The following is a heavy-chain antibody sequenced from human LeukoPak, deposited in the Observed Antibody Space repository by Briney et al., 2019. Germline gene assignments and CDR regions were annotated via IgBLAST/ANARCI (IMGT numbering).Heavy chain of an antibody. V-gene: IGHV3-66*01. CDR3: ARGRAGTQVGNWFDP. CDR2: IYSGGST. D-gene: IGHD3-10*01. J-gene: IGHJ5*02. CDR1: GFTVSSNY. Sequence: GGSLRLSCAASGFTVSSNYMSWVRQAPGKGLEWVSVIYSGGSTYYADSVKGRFTISRDNSKNTLYLQMNSLRAEDTAVYYCARGRAGTQVGNWFDPWGQGTLVTVSS.